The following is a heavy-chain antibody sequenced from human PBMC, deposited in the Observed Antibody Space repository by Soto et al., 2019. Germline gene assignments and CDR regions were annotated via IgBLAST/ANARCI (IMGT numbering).Heavy chain of an antibody. J-gene: IGHJ6*02. Sequence: EVQLVESGGGLVKPGGSLRLSCAASGFTFSSYSMNWVRQAPGKGLEWVSSISSSSSYIYYADSVKGRFTISRDNAKNSLYRQMNSLRAEDTAVYYCARDVVAGGGMDVWGQGTTVTVSS. CDR1: GFTFSSYS. D-gene: IGHD6-19*01. CDR2: ISSSSSYI. CDR3: ARDVVAGGGMDV. V-gene: IGHV3-21*01.